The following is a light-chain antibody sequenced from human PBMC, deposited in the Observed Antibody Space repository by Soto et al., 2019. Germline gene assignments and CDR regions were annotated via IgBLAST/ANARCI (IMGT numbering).Light chain of an antibody. V-gene: IGLV2-23*01. CDR3: CLYVGATTYV. CDR2: XGX. CDR1: SGYVGTYSL. J-gene: IGLJ1*01. Sequence: QSVLAQPASVSGSPGQSITISCTGASGYVGTYSLVSWYQQHPGKAPKVVIYXGXKXXSLVPDRFSGSTSVNTASLTISGLQTDDEADYYCCLYVGATTYVFGTGTKVTVL.